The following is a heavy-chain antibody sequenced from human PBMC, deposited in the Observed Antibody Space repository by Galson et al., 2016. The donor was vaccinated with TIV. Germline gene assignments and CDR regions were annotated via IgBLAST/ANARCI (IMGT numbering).Heavy chain of an antibody. J-gene: IGHJ6*02. D-gene: IGHD6-13*01. CDR3: ARGSSWSPFYGMDV. V-gene: IGHV1-3*01. CDR1: GYTLTTYG. CDR2: INAGDGST. Sequence: SVKVSCKASGYTLTTYGTHWVRQAPGHRLEWMGWINAGDGSTKYSQNFQGRLSITTDTSATTAYMELSSLRSEDTAVYFRARGSSWSPFYGMDVWGQGTTVIVSS.